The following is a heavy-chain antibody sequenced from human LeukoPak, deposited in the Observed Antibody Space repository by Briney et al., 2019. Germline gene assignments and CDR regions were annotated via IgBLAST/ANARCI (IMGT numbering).Heavy chain of an antibody. V-gene: IGHV3-9*01. J-gene: IGHJ4*02. CDR1: GFTFDDYT. D-gene: IGHD3-10*01. CDR2: LNWNSGII. CDR3: AKVVWTMGRVGRTN. Sequence: GGSLRLSCAASGFTFDDYTMHWVRQAPGKGLEWVSGLNWNSGIIAYADSVKGRFTISRDNAKNSLYLQMNSLRAEDTAVYYCAKVVWTMGRVGRTNWGQGTLVTVSS.